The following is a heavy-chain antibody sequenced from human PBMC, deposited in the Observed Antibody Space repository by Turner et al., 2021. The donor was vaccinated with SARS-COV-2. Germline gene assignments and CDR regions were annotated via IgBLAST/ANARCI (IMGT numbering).Heavy chain of an antibody. J-gene: IGHJ5*02. CDR1: GASINSYY. D-gene: IGHD3-10*01. Sequence: QILLQASGPGLVKTSETLSLTCTVSGASINSYYWAWIRQPPGRRLEWIGYIYYRGSTNYNPTLKSRVTISVDTSKNQFSLKLTSVTAADTAVYFCARELTNNWFDPWGQGTLVTVSS. CDR3: ARELTNNWFDP. CDR2: IYYRGST. V-gene: IGHV4-59*01.